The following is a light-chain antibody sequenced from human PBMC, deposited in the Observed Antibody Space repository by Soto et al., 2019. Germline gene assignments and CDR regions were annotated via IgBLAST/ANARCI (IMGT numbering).Light chain of an antibody. J-gene: IGLJ3*02. CDR2: DVS. V-gene: IGLV2-8*01. CDR1: SSDVGAYNF. Sequence: QSALTQPPSASGTPGQSVTISCTGTSSDVGAYNFVSWFQQHPGKAPKLMIYDVSERPSGVPDRFSGSKSDNTASLTVYGLQAEDEGDYYCFFYAGSEKWVFGGWTKLTVL. CDR3: FFYAGSEKWV.